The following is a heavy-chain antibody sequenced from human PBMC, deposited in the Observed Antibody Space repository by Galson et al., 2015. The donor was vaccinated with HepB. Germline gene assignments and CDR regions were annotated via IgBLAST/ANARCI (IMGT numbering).Heavy chain of an antibody. V-gene: IGHV1-2*04. J-gene: IGHJ4*02. CDR2: INPNSGGT. D-gene: IGHD6-13*01. CDR3: ARGSIAAAGNLVY. CDR1: GYTFTGYY. Sequence: SVKVSCKASGYTFTGYYMHWVRQAPGQGLEWMGWINPNSGGTNYAQKFQGWVTMTRDTSISTAYMELSRLRSDDTAVYYCARGSIAAAGNLVYWGQGTLVTVSS.